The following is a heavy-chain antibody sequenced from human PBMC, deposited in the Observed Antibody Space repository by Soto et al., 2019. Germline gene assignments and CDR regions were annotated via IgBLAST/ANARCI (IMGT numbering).Heavy chain of an antibody. Sequence: EVQLVESGGGLVQPGGSLRLSCTASGFSFSTYWMSWVRQAPGTGLEWVAYIKQDGSEIYYVDSVEGRVTISRDNAKESLYLQMNSLRVEDTAVYYCARGHYGLEVWGQGTTVTVS. CDR3: ARGHYGLEV. CDR2: IKQDGSEI. J-gene: IGHJ6*02. D-gene: IGHD3-10*01. V-gene: IGHV3-7*05. CDR1: GFSFSTYW.